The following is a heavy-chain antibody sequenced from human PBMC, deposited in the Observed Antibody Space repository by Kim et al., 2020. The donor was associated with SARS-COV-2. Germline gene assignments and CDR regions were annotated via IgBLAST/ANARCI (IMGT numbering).Heavy chain of an antibody. CDR3: ARDRATTGYNWFDP. V-gene: IGHV3-11*01. D-gene: IGHD1-1*01. CDR2: ISSSGTTV. J-gene: IGHJ5*02. CDR1: GFIFSDYF. Sequence: GGSLRLSCAASGFIFSDYFMGWIRQAPGKGLEWVSYISSSGTTVYYRDSVKGRFTISRDNAQNSLYLQMNSLTAEDTAVYYCARDRATTGYNWFDPWGQGTLVTVSS.